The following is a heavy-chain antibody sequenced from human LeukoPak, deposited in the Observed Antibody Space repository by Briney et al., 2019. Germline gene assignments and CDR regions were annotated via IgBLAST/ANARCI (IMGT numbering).Heavy chain of an antibody. D-gene: IGHD2-15*01. CDR3: ARGGNRYCSGGSCYMFDY. J-gene: IGHJ4*02. CDR1: GFTFSSYD. Sequence: SGGSLRLSCAASGFTFSSYDMHWVRQATGKGLEWVSAIGTAGDTYYPGSVKGRFTISRENAKNSLYLQMNSLRAGDTAVHYCARGGNRYCSGGSCYMFDYWGQGTLVTVSS. CDR2: IGTAGDT. V-gene: IGHV3-13*01.